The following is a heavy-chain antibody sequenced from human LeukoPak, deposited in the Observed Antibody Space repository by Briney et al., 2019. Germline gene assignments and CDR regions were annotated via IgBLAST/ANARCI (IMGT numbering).Heavy chain of an antibody. CDR1: GFTFSDYY. V-gene: IGHV3-30*18. CDR3: VKDPDPRYCSSTSCSPI. D-gene: IGHD2-2*01. Sequence: PGGSLRLSCAASGFTFSDYYMSWIRQAPGKGLEWVAVISYDGSNKYYADSVKGRFTISRDNSKNTLYLQMNSLRVEDTAVYYCVKDPDPRYCSSTSCSPIWGQGTMVTVSS. CDR2: ISYDGSNK. J-gene: IGHJ3*02.